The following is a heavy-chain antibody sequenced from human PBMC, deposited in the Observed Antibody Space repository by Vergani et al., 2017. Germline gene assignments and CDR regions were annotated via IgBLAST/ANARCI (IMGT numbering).Heavy chain of an antibody. Sequence: QVQLQESGPGLVKPSEILSLTCSVSGDSMNTYYWTWIRQPPGKGLEWIGYIYDSGDTKYNPSLKSRVTMSLDTSKNQFSLNLYSVTAADTAVYYCARGALWWLRQIDSWGQGTLVTVSS. CDR2: IYDSGDT. D-gene: IGHD2-21*01. J-gene: IGHJ4*02. V-gene: IGHV4-59*01. CDR1: GDSMNTYY. CDR3: ARGALWWLRQIDS.